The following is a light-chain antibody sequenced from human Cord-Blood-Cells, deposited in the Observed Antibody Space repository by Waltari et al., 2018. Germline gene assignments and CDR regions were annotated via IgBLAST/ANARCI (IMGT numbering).Light chain of an antibody. CDR2: GAS. CDR1: QSVSSN. J-gene: IGKJ1*01. V-gene: IGKV3D-15*01. CDR3: QQYNNWPGT. Sequence: EIVMTQSPATLSVSPGGRATLSCSARQSVSSNLAWYQQKPGQAPRLLIYGASTRATGIPARFSGSGSGTEFTLTISSLQSEDFAVYYCQQYNNWPGTFGQGTKVEIK.